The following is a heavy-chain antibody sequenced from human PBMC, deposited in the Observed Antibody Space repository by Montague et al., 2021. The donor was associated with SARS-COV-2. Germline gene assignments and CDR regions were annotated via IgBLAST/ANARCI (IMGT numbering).Heavy chain of an antibody. Sequence: SETLSLTCTVSGGSISSYYWNWIRQSAGKGLEWIGRIYTSGSTNYDPSLKSRVTMSVDTSKNQFSLKLSSVTAADTAVYYCARARTSLIVVVNEFDYWGQGTLVTVSS. CDR3: ARARTSLIVVVNEFDY. D-gene: IGHD2-21*01. CDR1: GGSISSYY. CDR2: IYTSGST. V-gene: IGHV4-4*07. J-gene: IGHJ4*02.